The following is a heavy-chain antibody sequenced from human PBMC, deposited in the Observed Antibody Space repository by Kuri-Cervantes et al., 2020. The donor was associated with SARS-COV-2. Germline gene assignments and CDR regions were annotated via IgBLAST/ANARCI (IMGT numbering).Heavy chain of an antibody. Sequence: GGSLRLSCAASGFTFGDSAMHWVRQAPGKGLEWVAFISYDGSSKDYADSVKGRLTISRDNSKNTLYLQMKSLRAEDTAVFYCAREGNEDAFETWGQGTRVTVSS. V-gene: IGHV3-30*04. CDR3: AREGNEDAFET. CDR1: GFTFGDSA. J-gene: IGHJ3*02. CDR2: ISYDGSSK.